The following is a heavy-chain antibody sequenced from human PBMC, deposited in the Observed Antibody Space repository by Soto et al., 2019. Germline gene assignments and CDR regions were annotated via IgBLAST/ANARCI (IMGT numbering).Heavy chain of an antibody. V-gene: IGHV1-24*01. CDR1: GYTLTELS. CDR2: FDPEDGET. Sequence: ASVKVSCKVSGYTLTELSMHWVRQAPGKGLEWMGGFDPEDGETIYAQKFQGRVTMTEDTSTDTAYMELSSLRSEDTAVYYCATPIPGYDPFLGAFDIWGQGTMVTVSS. CDR3: ATPIPGYDPFLGAFDI. J-gene: IGHJ3*02. D-gene: IGHD5-12*01.